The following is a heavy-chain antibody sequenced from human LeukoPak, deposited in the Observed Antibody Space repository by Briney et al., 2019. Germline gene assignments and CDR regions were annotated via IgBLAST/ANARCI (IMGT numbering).Heavy chain of an antibody. CDR2: INTNTGNP. D-gene: IGHD3-22*01. V-gene: IGHV7-4-1*02. Sequence: VASVKVSCKASGYTFTSYAMNWVRQAPGQGLEWMGWINTNTGNPTYAQGFTGRFVFSLDTSVSTAYLQISSLKAEETAVYYCAREYYDSSGYYYFDIWGQGTMVTVSS. CDR3: AREYYDSSGYYYFDI. J-gene: IGHJ3*02. CDR1: GYTFTSYA.